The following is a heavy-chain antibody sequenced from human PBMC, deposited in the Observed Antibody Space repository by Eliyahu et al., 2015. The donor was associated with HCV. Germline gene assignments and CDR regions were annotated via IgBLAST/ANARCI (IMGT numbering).Heavy chain of an antibody. J-gene: IGHJ4*02. V-gene: IGHV4-39*01. Sequence: QLQLQESGPGLVKPSETLSLTCTVSGGSIXSSSYYWGWIRQPPGKGLEWIGSIYYSGSTYYNPSLKSRVTISVDTSKNQFSLKLSSVTAADTAVYYCARHEETYGDYFDYWGQGTLVTVSS. CDR1: GGSIXSSSYY. D-gene: IGHD4-17*01. CDR3: ARHEETYGDYFDY. CDR2: IYYSGST.